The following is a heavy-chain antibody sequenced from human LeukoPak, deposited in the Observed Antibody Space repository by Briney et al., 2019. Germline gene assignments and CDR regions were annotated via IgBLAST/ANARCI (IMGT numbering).Heavy chain of an antibody. CDR2: ISYDGTTK. J-gene: IGHJ4*02. CDR1: GFSFDHFS. Sequence: GRSLRLSCATSGFSFDHFSMYWVRQAPGKGLEWVTVISYDGTTKHYADSVKGRFTVSRDNSKKTLYLQLNNLRVEDTAVYYCTGGGSWAYSSTLDFWGQGTLVTVST. CDR3: TGGGSWAYSSTLDF. V-gene: IGHV3-30-3*01. D-gene: IGHD2-2*01.